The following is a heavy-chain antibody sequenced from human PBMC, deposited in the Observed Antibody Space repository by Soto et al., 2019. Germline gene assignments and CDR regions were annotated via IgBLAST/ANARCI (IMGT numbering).Heavy chain of an antibody. CDR2: IYYSGGT. CDR1: GGSIRSSSYY. D-gene: IGHD1-1*01. CDR3: ARQATGSYYMDV. V-gene: IGHV4-39*01. J-gene: IGHJ6*03. Sequence: QLQLQESGPGLVKPSETLSLTCTVSGGSIRSSSYYWGWIRQPPGKGLECIGNIYYSGGTYYNPSLESRVTISVDTSKNQFSLKLSSVTAADTAVYYCARQATGSYYMDVWGKGTTVTVSS.